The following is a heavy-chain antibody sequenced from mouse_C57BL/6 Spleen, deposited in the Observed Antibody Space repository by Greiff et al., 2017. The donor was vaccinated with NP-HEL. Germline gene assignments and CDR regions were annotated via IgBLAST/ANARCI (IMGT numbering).Heavy chain of an antibody. V-gene: IGHV1-61*01. CDR2: IYPSDSET. CDR3: ARYGSSGYNY. CDR1: GYTFTSSW. Sequence: QVQLQQPGAELVRPGSSVKLSCKASGYTFTSSWMDWVKQRPGQGLEWIGNIYPSDSETHYNQKFKDKATLTVDKSSSTAYMQLSSLTSEDSAVYYCARYGSSGYNYWGKGTTLTVSS. J-gene: IGHJ2*01. D-gene: IGHD3-2*02.